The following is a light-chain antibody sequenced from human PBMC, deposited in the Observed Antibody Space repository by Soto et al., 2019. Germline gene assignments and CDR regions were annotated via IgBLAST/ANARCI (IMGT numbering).Light chain of an antibody. V-gene: IGKV3-15*01. CDR2: GAS. J-gene: IGKJ2*01. Sequence: EIVMPQSPATLSVSPGERATLSCRASQSVSTNLAGYQKKPGQAPRLLIYGASTRATGIPARFSGSGSGTEFTLTISSLQSEDFAVSYCQQYHNWPPYTFGQGTKLEIK. CDR3: QQYHNWPPYT. CDR1: QSVSTN.